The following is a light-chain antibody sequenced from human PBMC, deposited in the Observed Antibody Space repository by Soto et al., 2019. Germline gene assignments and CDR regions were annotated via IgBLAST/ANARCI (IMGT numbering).Light chain of an antibody. J-gene: IGKJ5*01. Sequence: IQLTQSPSSLSASVGDRVTITCRASQGINSFLAWYQQKPGKAPKLLIYAASTLQTGVPSRFSGSGSGTDFTLTISSLEPEDFAVYYCQQRSNWPITFGQGTRLEIK. V-gene: IGKV1-9*01. CDR3: QQRSNWPIT. CDR1: QGINSF. CDR2: AAS.